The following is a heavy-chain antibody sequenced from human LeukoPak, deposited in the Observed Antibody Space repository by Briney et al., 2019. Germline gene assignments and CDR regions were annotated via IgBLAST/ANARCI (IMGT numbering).Heavy chain of an antibody. CDR2: MNPNSGNT. J-gene: IGHJ5*02. V-gene: IGHV1-8*01. D-gene: IGHD3-10*01. CDR1: GYTFTSYD. CDR3: ARRSGSYYYNWFDP. Sequence: ASVKVSCKASGYTFTSYDINWVRQATGQGLEWMRWMNPNSGNTGYTQKFQGRVTMTRNTSISTAYMELSSLRSEDTAVYYCARRSGSYYYNWFDPWGQGTLVTVSS.